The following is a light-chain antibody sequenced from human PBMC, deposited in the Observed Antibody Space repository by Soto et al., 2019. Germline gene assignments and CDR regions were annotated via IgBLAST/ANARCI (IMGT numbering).Light chain of an antibody. CDR1: QGISNY. CDR2: AAS. J-gene: IGKJ4*01. Sequence: DIQMTQSPSSLSASVGDRVTSTCRASQGISNYLAGYQQQPGKVPKLRIYAASTLQSGIPSRFSGSGSGTDFTLTISSLQPADVETYYCAKYYCAPLTFGGGTKVVIK. V-gene: IGKV1-27*01. CDR3: AKYYCAPLT.